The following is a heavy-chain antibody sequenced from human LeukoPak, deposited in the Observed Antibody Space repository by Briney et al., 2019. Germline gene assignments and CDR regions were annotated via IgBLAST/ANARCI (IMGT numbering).Heavy chain of an antibody. J-gene: IGHJ4*02. CDR2: INAGNGNT. V-gene: IGHV1-3*01. CDR3: ARAVGAPYFDY. Sequence: ASVKVSCKASGYTFTSYYMHWVRQAPGQGLEWMGWINAGNGNTKYSRKFQGRVTITRDTSASTAYMELSSLRSEDTAVYYCARAVGAPYFDYWGQGTLVTVSS. CDR1: GYTFTSYY. D-gene: IGHD1-26*01.